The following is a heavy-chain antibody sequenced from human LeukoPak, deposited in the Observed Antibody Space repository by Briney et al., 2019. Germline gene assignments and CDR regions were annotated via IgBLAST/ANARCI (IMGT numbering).Heavy chain of an antibody. Sequence: APVNVSRKASGYTFTSYDINWVRQATGQGLEWMGXMNPNSGNTGYAQKFQGRVTMTRNTSISTAYMELSSLRSEDTAVYYCASVNPYSSGWYDLDYWGQGTLVTVSS. CDR1: GYTFTSYD. D-gene: IGHD6-19*01. J-gene: IGHJ4*02. CDR3: ASVNPYSSGWYDLDY. CDR2: MNPNSGNT. V-gene: IGHV1-8*01.